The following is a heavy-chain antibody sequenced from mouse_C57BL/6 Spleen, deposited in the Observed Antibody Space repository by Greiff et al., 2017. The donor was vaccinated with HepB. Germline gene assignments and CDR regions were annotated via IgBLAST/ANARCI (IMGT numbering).Heavy chain of an antibody. J-gene: IGHJ4*01. D-gene: IGHD4-1*01. CDR1: GYTFTDYY. Sequence: VQLQQSGAELVRPGASVKLSCKASGYTFTDYYINWVKQRPGQGLEWIARIYPGSGNTYYNEKFKGKATLTAEKSSSTAYMQLSSLKSEDSAVYFCARGGGTEAMDYWVQGTSVTVSS. V-gene: IGHV1-76*01. CDR2: IYPGSGNT. CDR3: ARGGGTEAMDY.